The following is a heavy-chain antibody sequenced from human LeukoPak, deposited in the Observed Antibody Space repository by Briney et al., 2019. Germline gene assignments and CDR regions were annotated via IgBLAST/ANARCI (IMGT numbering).Heavy chain of an antibody. V-gene: IGHV3-23*01. J-gene: IGHJ4*02. CDR2: FSFNGEST. CDR1: GFTFSSYA. Sequence: PGGSLRLSCAASGFTFSSYAMTWVRQAPGKGLEWVSSFSFNGESTYYADSAKGRFTISRDNSKSTLSLQMNSLRAEDTAIYYCATYRQVLLPFESWGQGTLVTVSS. CDR3: ATYRQVLLPFES. D-gene: IGHD2-8*02.